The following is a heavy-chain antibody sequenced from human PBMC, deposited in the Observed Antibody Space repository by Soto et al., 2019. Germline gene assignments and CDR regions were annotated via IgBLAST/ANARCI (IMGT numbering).Heavy chain of an antibody. CDR1: GCSITSSY. CDR2: VYSSGGT. D-gene: IGHD6-13*01. J-gene: IGHJ4*02. Sequence: SANLSLTYPVSGCSITSSYSSWIRKSPGKGLEWIGYVYSSGGTNYNPSLKSRVTMSVDTSKNQFYLNLSYVTAADTAVYYCARGIAAAGTDYWGQGTPVTVS. CDR3: ARGIAAAGTDY. V-gene: IGHV4-59*01.